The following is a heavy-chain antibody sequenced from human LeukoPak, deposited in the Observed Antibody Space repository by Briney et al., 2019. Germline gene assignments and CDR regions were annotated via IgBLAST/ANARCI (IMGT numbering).Heavy chain of an antibody. CDR2: IKQDGSDK. CDR3: ARHSSGSYYAY. CDR1: GFTFSSSW. J-gene: IGHJ4*02. D-gene: IGHD3-10*01. V-gene: IGHV3-7*01. Sequence: GGALRLSCADSGFTFSSSWMSWVRQAPGKGLEWVAHIKQDGSDKYYLDSVKGRFTISRDNARNSLFLHLNSLRVEDTAMYYCARHSSGSYYAYWGQGTLVTVSS.